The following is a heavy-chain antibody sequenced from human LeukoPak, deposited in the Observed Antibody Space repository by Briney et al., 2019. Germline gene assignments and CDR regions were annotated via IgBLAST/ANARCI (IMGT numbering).Heavy chain of an antibody. CDR1: GFTFANYA. J-gene: IGHJ4*02. D-gene: IGHD6-13*01. Sequence: GGSLRLSCAASGFTFANYAMSWVRQGPGKGLEWVSTIGGSGGSTYYADSVKGRFTISRDNSKNTLFLQMNSLRADDTAVYFCAKDQKSIAATGYDYWGQGTLVTVSS. CDR2: IGGSGGST. CDR3: AKDQKSIAATGYDY. V-gene: IGHV3-23*01.